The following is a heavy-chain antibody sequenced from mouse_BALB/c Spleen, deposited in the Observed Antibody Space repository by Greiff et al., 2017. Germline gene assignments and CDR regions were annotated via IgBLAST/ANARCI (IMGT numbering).Heavy chain of an antibody. CDR1: GFNIKDTY. Sequence: DVQLQESGAELVKPGASVKLSCTASGFNIKDTYMHWVKQRPEQGLEWIGRIDPANGNTKYDPKFQGKATITADTSSNTAYLQLSSLTSEDTAVYYCARLRIYAMDYWGQGTSVTVSS. CDR2: IDPANGNT. D-gene: IGHD2-4*01. J-gene: IGHJ4*01. CDR3: ARLRIYAMDY. V-gene: IGHV14-3*02.